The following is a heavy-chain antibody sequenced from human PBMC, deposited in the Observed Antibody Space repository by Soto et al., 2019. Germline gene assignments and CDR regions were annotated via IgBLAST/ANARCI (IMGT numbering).Heavy chain of an antibody. V-gene: IGHV1-8*01. Sequence: ASVKVSCKASGDTFANYDIKWVRQATGQGLEWMGWMNPNSGNTGYAQRFQGRVTMTRNTSISTAYMELSSLRSEDTAVYYCARTLYGDNVDYWGQGTLVTVSS. J-gene: IGHJ4*02. D-gene: IGHD4-17*01. CDR2: MNPNSGNT. CDR3: ARTLYGDNVDY. CDR1: GDTFANYD.